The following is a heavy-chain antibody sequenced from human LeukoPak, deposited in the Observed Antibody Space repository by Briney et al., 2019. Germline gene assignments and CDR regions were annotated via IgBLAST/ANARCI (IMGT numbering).Heavy chain of an antibody. V-gene: IGHV3-11*01. CDR3: ARQWFRDY. D-gene: IGHD3-10*01. J-gene: IGHJ4*02. CDR2: ITSSGTNI. CDR1: GFTFSDYY. Sequence: KTGGSLRLSCAASGFTFSDYYMSWIRQTPGKGPEWLSYITSSGTNIYYADSVKGRFTVSRDNAKNSLYLQMNSLRAEDTAVYYCARQWFRDYWGRGTLVTVSS.